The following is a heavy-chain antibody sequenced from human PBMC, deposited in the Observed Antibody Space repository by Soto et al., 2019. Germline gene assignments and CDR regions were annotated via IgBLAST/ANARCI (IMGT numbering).Heavy chain of an antibody. CDR3: ARVDYDYIWGSPDVPYYYMDV. D-gene: IGHD3-16*01. CDR1: GGSISSYY. CDR2: IYYSGST. Sequence: QVQLQESGPGLVKPSETLSLTCTVSGGSISSYYWSWIRQPPGKGLEWIGYIYYSGSTNYNPSLKSRVTISVDTSKNQFSLKLSSVTAADTAVYYCARVDYDYIWGSPDVPYYYMDVWGKGTTVTVSS. J-gene: IGHJ6*03. V-gene: IGHV4-59*01.